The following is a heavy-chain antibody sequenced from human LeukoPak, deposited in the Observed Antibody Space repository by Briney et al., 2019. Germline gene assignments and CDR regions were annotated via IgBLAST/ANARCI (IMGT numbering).Heavy chain of an antibody. J-gene: IGHJ4*02. Sequence: ASVKVSCKVSGYTLTELSMHWVRQAPGKGLEWTGGFDPEDGETIYAQKFQGRVAMTEDTSTDTAYMELSSLRSEDTAVYYCATGVVGATPSPLDYWGQGTLVTVSS. D-gene: IGHD1-26*01. CDR1: GYTLTELS. V-gene: IGHV1-24*01. CDR3: ATGVVGATPSPLDY. CDR2: FDPEDGET.